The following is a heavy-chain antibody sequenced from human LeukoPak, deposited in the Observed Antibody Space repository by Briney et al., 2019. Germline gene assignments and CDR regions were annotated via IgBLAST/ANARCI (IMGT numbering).Heavy chain of an antibody. V-gene: IGHV4-38-2*02. CDR3: ARDGKEGGYNYDY. D-gene: IGHD5-24*01. CDR2: IYHSGST. CDR1: GYSISSGYH. Sequence: SETLTLTCTLSGYSISSGYHWGWIRQPPGKGLEWIGSIYHSGSTYYNPSVRRRVTISVATSKHQFSLKLRSVPAADMAVYYCARDGKEGGYNYDYWGQGTLVPVSS. J-gene: IGHJ4*02.